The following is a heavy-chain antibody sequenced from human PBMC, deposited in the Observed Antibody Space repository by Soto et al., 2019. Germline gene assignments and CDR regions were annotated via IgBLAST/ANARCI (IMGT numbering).Heavy chain of an antibody. Sequence: QVQLVQSGAEVKKPGASVMVSCKASGYSFRGYYIHWVRQAPGQGLEWMGWINPNTGDTNYAQKFQGRVTMTRDTSIRTVYMELSRLKSDDTAMFYCASALERLRVYYYYYNMDVWGQGTTVTVSS. CDR1: GYSFRGYY. V-gene: IGHV1-2*02. D-gene: IGHD1-1*01. CDR2: INPNTGDT. J-gene: IGHJ6*02. CDR3: ASALERLRVYYYYYNMDV.